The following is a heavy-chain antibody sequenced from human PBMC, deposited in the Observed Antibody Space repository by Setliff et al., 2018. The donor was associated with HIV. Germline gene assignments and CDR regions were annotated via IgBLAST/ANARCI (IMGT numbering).Heavy chain of an antibody. D-gene: IGHD3-22*01. CDR3: AREREYYDSSGYYYMYYYYYYMDV. Sequence: GGSLRLSCAASGFTFSYYSMNWVRQAPGKGLEWVSSITSNTDYISYADSVKGRFTISRDNTKNSLYLQMNSLRAEDTAVYYCAREREYYDSSGYYYMYYYYYYMDVWGKGTTVTVSS. CDR2: ITSNTDYI. CDR1: GFTFSYYS. J-gene: IGHJ6*03. V-gene: IGHV3-21*01.